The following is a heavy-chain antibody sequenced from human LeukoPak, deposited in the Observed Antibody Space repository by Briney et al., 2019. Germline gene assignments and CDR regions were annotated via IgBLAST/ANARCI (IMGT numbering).Heavy chain of an antibody. J-gene: IGHJ6*02. CDR3: AATSRLTGSSTYYYYGMDV. CDR2: IYPGDSDT. CDR1: GYSFTSYW. V-gene: IGHV5-51*01. Sequence: KVGESLKISCKGSGYSFTSYWIGWVRQMPGKGLEWMGIIYPGDSDTRYSPSFQGQVTISADKSISTAYLQWSSLKASDTAMYYCAATSRLTGSSTYYYYGMDVWGQGTTVTVSS. D-gene: IGHD1-20*01.